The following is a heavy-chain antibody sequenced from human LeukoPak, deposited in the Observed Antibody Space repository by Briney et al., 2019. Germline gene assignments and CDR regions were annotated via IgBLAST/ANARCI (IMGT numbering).Heavy chain of an antibody. V-gene: IGHV3-23*01. J-gene: IGHJ4*02. D-gene: IGHD3-16*01. CDR2: ISGSGGST. CDR1: GFTFSSYG. Sequence: GGSLRLSCAASGFTFSSYGMSWVRQAPGKGLEWVSAISGSGGSTYYADSVKGRFTISRDNSKNTLYLQMNSLRAEDTAVYYCAKGRGGGIGNIFVDYWGQGTLVTGFS. CDR3: AKGRGGGIGNIFVDY.